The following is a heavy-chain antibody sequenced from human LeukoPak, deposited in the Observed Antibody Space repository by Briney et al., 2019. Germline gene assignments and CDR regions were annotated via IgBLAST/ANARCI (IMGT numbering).Heavy chain of an antibody. V-gene: IGHV4-38-2*02. J-gene: IGHJ4*02. CDR1: GYSISSGYY. D-gene: IGHD2-21*02. Sequence: SETLSLTCTVSGYSISSGYYWGWIRQPPGKGLERIGSIYHSGSTYYNPSLKSRVTVSVDTSKNQFSLKLSSVTAADTAVYYCARFVVVTRGFDYWGQGTLVTVSS. CDR2: IYHSGST. CDR3: ARFVVVTRGFDY.